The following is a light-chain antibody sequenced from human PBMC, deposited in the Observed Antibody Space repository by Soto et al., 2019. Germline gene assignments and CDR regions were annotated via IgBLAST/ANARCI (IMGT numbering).Light chain of an antibody. Sequence: EIVLTQSPGTLSLSPGERATLSCRASQSVSSNYLAWYQQKPGQAPRLLIHGASSRATGIPDRFSGSGSGTEFTLTISRLEPEDFAVYYCQQYGSSPYTFGQGTKLEIK. J-gene: IGKJ2*01. CDR1: QSVSSNY. CDR2: GAS. V-gene: IGKV3-20*01. CDR3: QQYGSSPYT.